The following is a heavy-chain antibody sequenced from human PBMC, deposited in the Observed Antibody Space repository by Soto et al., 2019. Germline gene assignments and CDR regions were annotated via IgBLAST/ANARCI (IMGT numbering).Heavy chain of an antibody. Sequence: EVQLVESGGGLVKPGGSLRVSCAASGFTFSTYNMNWVRQAPGKGLEWVSSISSTSSFIYYADSVKGRFTISRDNAKNSLPLHMNSLRAEDTAVYYCARALRYCSGGICYPPPYYFDYWGQGTLVTVSS. J-gene: IGHJ4*02. CDR2: ISSTSSFI. D-gene: IGHD2-15*01. CDR1: GFTFSTYN. V-gene: IGHV3-21*01. CDR3: ARALRYCSGGICYPPPYYFDY.